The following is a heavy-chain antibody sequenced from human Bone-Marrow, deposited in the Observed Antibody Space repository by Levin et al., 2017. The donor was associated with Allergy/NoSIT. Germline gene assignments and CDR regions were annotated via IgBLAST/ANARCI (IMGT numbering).Heavy chain of an antibody. CDR1: GFTFSAHG. CDR3: ARMGDTSCFDY. CDR2: SLYDGTYE. V-gene: IGHV3-33*01. D-gene: IGHD2-2*01. J-gene: IGHJ4*02. Sequence: LSLTCAASGFTFSAHGMHWVRQAPGKGLEWVAFSLYDGTYENYLDSVKGRFTISRDNSKNTLFLQMNSLRVEDTAVYYCARMGDTSCFDYWGQGSLVIVSS.